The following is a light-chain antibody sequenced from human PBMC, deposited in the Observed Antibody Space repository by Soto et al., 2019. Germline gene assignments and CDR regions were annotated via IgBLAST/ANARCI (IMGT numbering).Light chain of an antibody. Sequence: DIQMTQSPSSLSASVGDRVTITCRASQSISSYLNWYQQKPGKAPKLLIYAASSLQSGVPSRFSGSGSGTDFTLTISSLQPADFATYYCQQSSEATWTFGQGTKVEIK. V-gene: IGKV1-39*01. CDR3: QQSSEATWT. CDR2: AAS. CDR1: QSISSY. J-gene: IGKJ1*01.